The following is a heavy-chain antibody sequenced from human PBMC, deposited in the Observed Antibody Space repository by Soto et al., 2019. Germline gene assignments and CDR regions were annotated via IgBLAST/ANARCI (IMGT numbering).Heavy chain of an antibody. CDR2: IIPVLGVT. V-gene: IGHV1-69*02. Sequence: QVKLVQSGAEVRKPGSSVEVSCMASGSTFSSYTVNWVRQAPGQGLEWIGRIIPVLGVTHYARRFQGRVTITAYRSTKTAYMELTSLTSEDTAVYYCARRRYCGVDCYNKFYYGMDVWGQGTTVTVSS. D-gene: IGHD2-21*02. CDR3: ARRRYCGVDCYNKFYYGMDV. J-gene: IGHJ6*02. CDR1: GSTFSSYT.